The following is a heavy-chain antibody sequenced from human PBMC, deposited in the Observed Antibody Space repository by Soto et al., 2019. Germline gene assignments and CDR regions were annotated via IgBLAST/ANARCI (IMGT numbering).Heavy chain of an antibody. V-gene: IGHV3-20*04. D-gene: IGHD6-13*01. J-gene: IGHJ6*03. CDR2: INWNGGST. CDR1: GFTFDDYG. CDR3: VCSSWDKYYYNYMDV. Sequence: SGGSLRLSCAASGFTFDDYGMSWVRQAPGKGLEWVSGINWNGGSTGYADSVKGRFTISRDNAKNSLYLQMNSLRAEDTALYFCVCSSWDKYYYNYMDVWGKGTTVTVSS.